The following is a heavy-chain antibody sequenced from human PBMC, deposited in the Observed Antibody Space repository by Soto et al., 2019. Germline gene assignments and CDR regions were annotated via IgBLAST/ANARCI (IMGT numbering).Heavy chain of an antibody. CDR3: ARGGSIQLWTYYYYGMDV. D-gene: IGHD5-18*01. CDR2: IIPIFGTA. CDR1: GGTFSSYA. V-gene: IGHV1-69*13. Sequence: ASVKVSCKASGGTFSSYAISWVRQAPGQGLEWMGGIIPIFGTANYAQKFQGRVTITADESTSTAYMELSSLRSEDTAVYYCARGGSIQLWTYYYYGMDVWGQGTTVTVSS. J-gene: IGHJ6*02.